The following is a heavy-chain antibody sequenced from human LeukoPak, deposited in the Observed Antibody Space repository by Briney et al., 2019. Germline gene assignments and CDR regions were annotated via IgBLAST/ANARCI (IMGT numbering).Heavy chain of an antibody. CDR2: IYYSGST. CDR1: GGSISSGNYY. J-gene: IGHJ3*02. D-gene: IGHD3-10*01. CDR3: ATEGRIIRGVIDI. Sequence: SETLSLTCTVSGGSISSGNYYWSWIRQHPGKGXXXXGYIYYSGSTYYNPSLKSRVTISVDTSQNQFSLKLSSVTAADTAVYYCATEGRIIRGVIDIWGQGPMVTVSS. V-gene: IGHV4-31*03.